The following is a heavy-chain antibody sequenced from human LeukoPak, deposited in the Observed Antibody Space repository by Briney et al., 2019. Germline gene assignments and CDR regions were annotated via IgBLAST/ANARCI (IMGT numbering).Heavy chain of an antibody. CDR2: ISYDGSNK. D-gene: IGHD4-17*01. V-gene: IGHV3-30-3*01. CDR3: ARVRASTTTATNNYGMDV. J-gene: IGHJ6*02. Sequence: QPGGSLRLSCAASGFTFSSYAMHWVRQAPGKGLEWVAVISYDGSNKYYADSVKGRFTISRDNSKNTLYLQMNSLRAEDTAVYYCARVRASTTTATNNYGMDVWGQGTTVTVSS. CDR1: GFTFSSYA.